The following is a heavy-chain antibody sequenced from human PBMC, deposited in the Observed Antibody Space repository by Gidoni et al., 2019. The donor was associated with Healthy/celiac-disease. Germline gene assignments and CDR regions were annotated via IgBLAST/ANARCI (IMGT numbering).Heavy chain of an antibody. CDR2: IKQDGSEK. Sequence: EVQLVESGGGLVQPGGSLRLSCAASGFTFSRYWMSWVRQAPGKGLEWVANIKQDGSEKYYVDSVKGRFTISRDNAKNSLYLQMNSLRAEDTAVYYCARRIGTAYGGDYWGQGTLVTVSS. J-gene: IGHJ4*02. CDR3: ARRIGTAYGGDY. CDR1: GFTFSRYW. V-gene: IGHV3-7*01. D-gene: IGHD2-21*01.